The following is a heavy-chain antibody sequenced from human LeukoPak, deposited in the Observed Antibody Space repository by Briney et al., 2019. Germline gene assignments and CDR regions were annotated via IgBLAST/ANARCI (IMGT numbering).Heavy chain of an antibody. CDR2: ISYDGSNK. D-gene: IGHD3-22*01. J-gene: IGHJ6*02. V-gene: IGHV3-30-3*01. CDR1: GLTFSSYA. CDR3: ARDVVLDV. Sequence: GRSLRLSCAASGLTFSSYAMHWVRQAPGKGLEWVAVISYDGSNKYYADSVKGRFTISRDNSKNTLYLQMNSLRAEDTAVYYCARDVVLDVWGQGTTVTVSS.